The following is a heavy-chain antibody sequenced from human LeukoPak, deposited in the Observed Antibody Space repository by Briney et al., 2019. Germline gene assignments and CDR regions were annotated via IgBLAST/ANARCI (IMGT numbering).Heavy chain of an antibody. CDR2: ISGSGGST. CDR3: AKDPAHCSSTSCGY. J-gene: IGHJ4*02. D-gene: IGHD2-2*01. CDR1: GFTFSSYA. V-gene: IGHV3-23*01. Sequence: GGSLRLSCAASGFTFSSYAMSWVRQAPGKGLEWVSAISGSGGSTYYADSVKGRSTISRDNSKNTLYLQMNSLRAEDTAVYYCAKDPAHCSSTSCGYWGQGTLVTVSS.